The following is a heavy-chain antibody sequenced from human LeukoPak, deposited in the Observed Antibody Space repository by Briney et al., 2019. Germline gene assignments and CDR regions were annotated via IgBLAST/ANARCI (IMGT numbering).Heavy chain of an antibody. CDR1: GFTFSSIA. V-gene: IGHV3-23*01. Sequence: PGGSLRLSCAASGFTFSSIAMTWVRQAPGKGLEWVSTIRGNGDTAYNADSVRGRFAISRDDSKNAPFLQMNSLRLEDTAIYYCAKGQELDDGVFDSWGQGTRVTVSS. D-gene: IGHD1-1*01. CDR2: IRGNGDTA. J-gene: IGHJ4*02. CDR3: AKGQELDDGVFDS.